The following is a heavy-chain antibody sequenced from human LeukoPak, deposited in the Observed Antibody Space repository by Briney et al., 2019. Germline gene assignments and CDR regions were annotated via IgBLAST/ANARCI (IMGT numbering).Heavy chain of an antibody. Sequence: SETLSLTCTVSGGSISSYYWSWIRQPPGTGLEWIGYIYYSGSTNYNPSLKSRVTISVDTSKNQFSLKLSSVTAADTAVYYCARDRKGSGYYYLDYWGQGTLVTVSS. CDR2: IYYSGST. D-gene: IGHD3-22*01. J-gene: IGHJ4*02. CDR1: GGSISSYY. V-gene: IGHV4-59*01. CDR3: ARDRKGSGYYYLDY.